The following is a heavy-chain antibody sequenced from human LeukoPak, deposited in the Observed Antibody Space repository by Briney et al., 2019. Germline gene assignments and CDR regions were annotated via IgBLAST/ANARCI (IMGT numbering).Heavy chain of an antibody. V-gene: IGHV3-23*01. Sequence: GGSLRLTCAASGFTFSSYGMSWVRQAPGKGLEWVSAISGSGGSTYYADSVKGRFTISRDNAENSVYLQMNSLRVEDTAVYYCAKDIVGGGDDYWGQGTLVTVSS. J-gene: IGHJ4*02. D-gene: IGHD2-21*02. CDR2: ISGSGGST. CDR3: AKDIVGGGDDY. CDR1: GFTFSSYG.